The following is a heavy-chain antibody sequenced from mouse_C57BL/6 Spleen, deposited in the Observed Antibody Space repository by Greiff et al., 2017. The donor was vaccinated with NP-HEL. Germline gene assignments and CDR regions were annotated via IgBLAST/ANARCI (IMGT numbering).Heavy chain of an antibody. D-gene: IGHD1-1*01. Sequence: EVQLQQSGPELVKPGASVKISCKASGYTFTDYYMNWVKQSHGKSLEWIGDINPNNGGTSYNQKFKGKATLTVDKSSSTAYMELRSLTSEDSAVYYCALLLRYRFAYWGQGTLVTVSA. CDR1: GYTFTDYY. V-gene: IGHV1-26*01. J-gene: IGHJ3*01. CDR3: ALLLRYRFAY. CDR2: INPNNGGT.